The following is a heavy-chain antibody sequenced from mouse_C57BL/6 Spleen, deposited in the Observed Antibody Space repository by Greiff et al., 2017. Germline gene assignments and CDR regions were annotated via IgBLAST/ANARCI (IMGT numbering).Heavy chain of an antibody. CDR1: GYTFTSYG. CDR2: IYPRSGNT. Sequence: VQLQESGAELARPGASVKLSCKASGYTFTSYGISWVKQSTGQGLEWIGEIYPRSGNTYYNEKFQGKATLTADKSSSTAYMELRGLTSEDSAVYFCAVITAYDLDDWGKGTTLTVSS. CDR3: AVITAYDLDD. J-gene: IGHJ2*01. V-gene: IGHV1-81*01. D-gene: IGHD1-1*01.